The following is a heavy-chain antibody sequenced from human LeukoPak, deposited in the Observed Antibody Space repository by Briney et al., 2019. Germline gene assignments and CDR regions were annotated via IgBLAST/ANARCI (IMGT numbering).Heavy chain of an antibody. CDR3: ARDGWELLGYYYYYYMDV. V-gene: IGHV3-30*03. Sequence: GGSLRLSCAASGFTFSDYWMSWVRQAPGKGLEWVAVISYDGSNKYYADSVKGRFTISRDNSKNTLYLQMNSLRAEDTAVYYCARDGWELLGYYYYYYMDVWGKGTTVTVSS. CDR1: GFTFSDYW. J-gene: IGHJ6*03. D-gene: IGHD1-26*01. CDR2: ISYDGSNK.